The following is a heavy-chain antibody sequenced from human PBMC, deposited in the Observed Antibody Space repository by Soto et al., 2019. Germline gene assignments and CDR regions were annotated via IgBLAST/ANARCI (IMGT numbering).Heavy chain of an antibody. CDR1: GYTFTGYY. J-gene: IGHJ4*02. CDR3: ARVIGGLYYFDY. V-gene: IGHV1-2*04. Sequence: ASVKVSCKASGYTFTGYYMHWVRQAPGQGLEWMGWINASSGDTNYAQKFQGWVTMTRDTSASTAYMELSSLRSEDTAVYYCARVIGGLYYFDYWGQGTLVTVSS. D-gene: IGHD3-16*01. CDR2: INASSGDT.